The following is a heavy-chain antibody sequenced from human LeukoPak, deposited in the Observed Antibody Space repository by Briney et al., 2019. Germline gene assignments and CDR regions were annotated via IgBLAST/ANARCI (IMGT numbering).Heavy chain of an antibody. Sequence: SETPSLTCTVSGGSISSYYWSWIRQPPGKGLEWIGYIYTSGSTNYNPSLKSRVTISVDTSKNQFSLKLSSVTAADTAVYYCARLKKAEYYYDSSGYYYLDYFDYWGQGTLVTVSS. CDR1: GGSISSYY. CDR3: ARLKKAEYYYDSSGYYYLDYFDY. CDR2: IYTSGST. J-gene: IGHJ4*02. D-gene: IGHD3-22*01. V-gene: IGHV4-4*09.